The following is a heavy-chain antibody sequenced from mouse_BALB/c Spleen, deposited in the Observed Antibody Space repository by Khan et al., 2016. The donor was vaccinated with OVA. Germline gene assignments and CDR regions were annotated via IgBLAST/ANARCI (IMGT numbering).Heavy chain of an antibody. J-gene: IGHJ3*01. V-gene: IGHV1-77*01. CDR2: IYPGSGSA. CDR3: ARSYDGAWFAY. CDR1: GYTFTDYV. D-gene: IGHD1-1*01. Sequence: QVRLQQSGPELVKPGASVKMSCKASGYTFTDYVITWVKQRTGQGLEWIGEIYPGSGSAYYNEKFKDKATLTADKSSDTAYMQLSSLTSEDSAVYFCARSYDGAWFAYWGQGTLVTASA.